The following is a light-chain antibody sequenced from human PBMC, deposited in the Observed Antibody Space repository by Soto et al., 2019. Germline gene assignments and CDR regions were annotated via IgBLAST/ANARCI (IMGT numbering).Light chain of an antibody. CDR1: QGINHY. V-gene: IGKV1-27*01. CDR2: DTS. J-gene: IGKJ3*01. CDR3: QKHDSAPCF. Sequence: DIQLTQSPSSLSSSLGERATITCRASQGINHYLGWFQQKPGKVPKLLIYDTSTWPSGIPARFSGSGFGTDFTLTISSLQPEDVAVYYCQKHDSAPCFFGHGTKVDIK.